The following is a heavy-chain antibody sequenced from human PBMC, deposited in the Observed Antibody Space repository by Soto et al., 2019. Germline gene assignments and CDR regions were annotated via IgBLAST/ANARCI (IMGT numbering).Heavy chain of an antibody. CDR1: GFTFSSYA. D-gene: IGHD3-10*01. CDR3: AKEKYYGSGNYYYCMDV. Sequence: PGGSLRLSCAASGFTFSSYAMSWVRQAPGKGLEWVSAISGSGGSTYYADSVKGRFTISRDNSKNTLYLQMNSLRAEDTAVYYCAKEKYYGSGNYYYCMDVWGQGTTVTVSS. J-gene: IGHJ6*02. V-gene: IGHV3-23*01. CDR2: ISGSGGST.